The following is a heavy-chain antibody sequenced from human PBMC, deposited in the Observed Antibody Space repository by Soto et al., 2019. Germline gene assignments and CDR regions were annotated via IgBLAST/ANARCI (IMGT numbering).Heavy chain of an antibody. Sequence: SGGSLRLSCAASGFTFSSYSMNWVRQAPGKGLEWVSYISSSSSTIYYADSVKGRFTISRDNAKNSLYLQMNSLRDEDTAVYYCARESPKYYYDSSGLDYWGQGTLVTVSS. D-gene: IGHD3-22*01. CDR1: GFTFSSYS. CDR3: ARESPKYYYDSSGLDY. V-gene: IGHV3-48*02. CDR2: ISSSSSTI. J-gene: IGHJ4*02.